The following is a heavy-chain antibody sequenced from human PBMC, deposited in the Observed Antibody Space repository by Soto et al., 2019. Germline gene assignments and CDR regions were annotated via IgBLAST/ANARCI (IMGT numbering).Heavy chain of an antibody. J-gene: IGHJ4*02. CDR2: INHSGST. V-gene: IGHV4-34*01. CDR1: GGSFSGYY. Sequence: ETLSLTCAVYGGSFSGYYWSWIRQPPGKGLEWIGEINHSGSTNYNPSLKSRVTISVDTSKNQFSLKLSSVTAADTAVYCCAREGDYYDSSGYYYTYYFDYWGQGTLVTVSS. CDR3: AREGDYYDSSGYYYTYYFDY. D-gene: IGHD3-22*01.